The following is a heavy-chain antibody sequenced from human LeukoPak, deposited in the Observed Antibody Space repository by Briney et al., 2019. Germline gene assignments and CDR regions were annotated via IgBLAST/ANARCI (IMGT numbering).Heavy chain of an antibody. CDR3: ARKKPGTSYFEY. Sequence: PGGSLRLSCAASGFTFSIYEMNWVRQAPGKGLEWVSYISGSGDTVYVDSVKGRFTISRDNAKNSLYLQMNSLRAEDTAVYYCARKKPGTSYFEYWGQGTLVTVSS. CDR1: GFTFSIYE. D-gene: IGHD1-7*01. J-gene: IGHJ4*02. V-gene: IGHV3-48*03. CDR2: ISGSGDTV.